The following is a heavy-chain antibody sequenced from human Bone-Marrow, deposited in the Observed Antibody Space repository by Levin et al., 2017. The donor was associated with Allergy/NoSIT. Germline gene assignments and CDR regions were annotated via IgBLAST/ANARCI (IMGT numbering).Heavy chain of an antibody. V-gene: IGHV3-30*18. CDR3: AKGEPAFDY. CDR2: ISYDGSNK. Sequence: GGSLRLSCAASGFTFSSYGMHWVRQAPGKGLEWVAVISYDGSNKYYADSVKGRFTISRDNSKNTLYLQMNSLRAEDTAVYYCAKGEPAFDYWGQGTLVTVSS. CDR1: GFTFSSYG. D-gene: IGHD3-16*01. J-gene: IGHJ4*02.